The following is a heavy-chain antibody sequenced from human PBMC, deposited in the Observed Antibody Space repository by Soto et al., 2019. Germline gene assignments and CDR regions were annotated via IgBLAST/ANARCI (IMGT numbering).Heavy chain of an antibody. CDR3: ARESEDLTSNFDY. CDR1: GFTFKTCA. Sequence: GGSLRLSCAASGFTFKTCAMSWVRQAPGKGLEWVSMISGSGAGTNYAESVKGRFTISRDNAKNSLYLEMNSLRAEDTAVYYCARESEDLTSNFDYWGQGTLVTVSS. V-gene: IGHV3-23*01. CDR2: ISGSGAGT. J-gene: IGHJ4*02.